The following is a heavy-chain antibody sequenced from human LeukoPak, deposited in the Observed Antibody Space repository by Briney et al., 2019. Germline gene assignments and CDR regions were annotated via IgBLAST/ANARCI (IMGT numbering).Heavy chain of an antibody. CDR1: GFTFDDYG. CDR2: INWNGGST. CDR3: ASVADTAMAFDY. V-gene: IGHV3-20*04. D-gene: IGHD5-18*01. Sequence: GGSLRLSCAASGFTFDDYGMSWVRQAPGKGREWVSGINWNGGSTGYADSVKGRFTISRDNAKNSLYLQMNSLRAEDTALYYCASVADTAMAFDYWGQGTLVTVSS. J-gene: IGHJ4*02.